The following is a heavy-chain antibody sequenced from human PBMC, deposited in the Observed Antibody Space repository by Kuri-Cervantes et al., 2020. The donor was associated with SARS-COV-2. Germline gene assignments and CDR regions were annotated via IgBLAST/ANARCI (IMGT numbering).Heavy chain of an antibody. D-gene: IGHD2-2*02. CDR3: ARDGTEYQLLYTPDY. J-gene: IGHJ4*02. Sequence: ASVKVSCKASGYTFTGSYMHWVRQAPGQGLEWMGWINPNSGGTNYAQKFQGRVTMTRDTSISTAYMELSRLRSDDTAVYYCARDGTEYQLLYTPDYWGQGTLVTVSS. V-gene: IGHV1-2*02. CDR1: GYTFTGSY. CDR2: INPNSGGT.